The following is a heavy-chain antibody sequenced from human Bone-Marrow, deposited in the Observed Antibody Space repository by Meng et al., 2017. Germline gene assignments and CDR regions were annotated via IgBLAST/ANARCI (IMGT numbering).Heavy chain of an antibody. CDR3: ARGPTTMAHDFDY. Sequence: SETLSLTCVVSGGSFSDYYWSWIRQPPGKGLEWIGEINHSGSTNYNPSLESRATISVYTSQNNLSLKLSSVTAADSAVYYCARGPTTMAHDFDYWGQGTLVTVSS. J-gene: IGHJ4*02. V-gene: IGHV4-34*01. D-gene: IGHD4-11*01. CDR2: INHSGST. CDR1: GGSFSDYY.